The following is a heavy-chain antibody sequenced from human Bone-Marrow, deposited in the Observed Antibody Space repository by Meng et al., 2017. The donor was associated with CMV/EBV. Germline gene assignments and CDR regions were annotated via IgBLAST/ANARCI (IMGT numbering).Heavy chain of an antibody. D-gene: IGHD2-2*01. J-gene: IGHJ4*02. V-gene: IGHV1-18*01. CDR2: ISAYNRNT. CDR1: SHPFTRYG. CDR3: ARDRGPYQLLIPFDY. Sequence: QGQRVQCGVEVRRRGAPGKLSCQASSHPFTRYGISWVRQGPGQGVEWMGWISAYNRNTNYAQRLQGRVTMTTDTSTSTAYMELRSLRSDDTAVYYCARDRGPYQLLIPFDYWGQGTLVTVSS.